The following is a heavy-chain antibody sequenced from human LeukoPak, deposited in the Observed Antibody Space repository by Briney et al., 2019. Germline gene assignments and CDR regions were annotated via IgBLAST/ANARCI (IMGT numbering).Heavy chain of an antibody. Sequence: GESLRISCTGSRYSFTSNWIGWVRQKPGKGLEWMGRIHPGDSYTKYSPSFQGHVTISADKSISTAYLQCSSLKASDTAMYYCARGGYSSNWSPYYFDYWGQGTLATVSS. CDR1: RYSFTSNW. CDR2: IHPGDSYT. D-gene: IGHD6-13*01. CDR3: ARGGYSSNWSPYYFDY. V-gene: IGHV5-10-1*01. J-gene: IGHJ4*02.